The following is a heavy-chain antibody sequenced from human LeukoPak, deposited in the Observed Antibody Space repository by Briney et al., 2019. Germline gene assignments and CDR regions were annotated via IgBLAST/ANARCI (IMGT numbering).Heavy chain of an antibody. CDR1: RFTLSGFSFSSYG. CDR3: AKMGGIVVVTAILGMDV. CDR2: IRYDGSNK. J-gene: IGHJ6*02. D-gene: IGHD2-21*02. Sequence: GGSLRLSCAASRFTLSGFSFSSYGMHWVRQAPGKGLEWVAFIRYDGSNKYYADSVKGRFTISRDNSKNTLYLQMNSLRAEDTAVYYCAKMGGIVVVTAILGMDVWGQGTTVTVSS. V-gene: IGHV3-30*02.